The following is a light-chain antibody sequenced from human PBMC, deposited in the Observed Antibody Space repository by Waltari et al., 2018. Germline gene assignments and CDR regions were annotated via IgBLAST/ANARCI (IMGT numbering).Light chain of an antibody. CDR1: ALPKKY. CDR3: YSTDSSGNHRRV. CDR2: EDS. Sequence: SYELTQPPSVSVSPGQTARITCSGDALPKKYAYWYQQKSGQAPVQVIYEDSKRPSTIREGFSGSSSGTMATLISSGAQVEDEADYYCYSTDSSGNHRRVFGGGTKLTVL. V-gene: IGLV3-10*01. J-gene: IGLJ2*01.